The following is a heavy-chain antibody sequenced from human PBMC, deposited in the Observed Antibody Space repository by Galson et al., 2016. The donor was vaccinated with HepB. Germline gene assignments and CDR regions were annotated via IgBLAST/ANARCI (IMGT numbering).Heavy chain of an antibody. CDR2: ISASGGNT. Sequence: SLRLSCAASGFPLRSYAMRWVRQAPGKGLEWVSAISASGGNTYYADSVMGRFTISRDNSKNTLYLQMNSLRAEDTAIYYCAKDIPPRGHDAFDIWGRGTMVTVSS. D-gene: IGHD2-21*01. CDR1: GFPLRSYA. CDR3: AKDIPPRGHDAFDI. J-gene: IGHJ3*02. V-gene: IGHV3-23*01.